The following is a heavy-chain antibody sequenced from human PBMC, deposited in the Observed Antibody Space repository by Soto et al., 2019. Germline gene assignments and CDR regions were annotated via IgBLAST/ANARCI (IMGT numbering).Heavy chain of an antibody. CDR1: GGSFSGYY. CDR2: INHSGST. V-gene: IGHV4-34*01. J-gene: IGHJ4*02. Sequence: PSETLSLTCAVYGGSFSGYYWSGIRQPPGKGLKWIGEINHSGSTNYNPSLKSRVTISVDTSKNQFSLKLSSVTAADTAVYYCARSLTIFGVVNGYFDYWGQGTLVTVSS. CDR3: ARSLTIFGVVNGYFDY. D-gene: IGHD3-3*01.